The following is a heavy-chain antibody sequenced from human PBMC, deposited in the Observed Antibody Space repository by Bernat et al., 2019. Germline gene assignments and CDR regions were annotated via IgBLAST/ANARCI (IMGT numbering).Heavy chain of an antibody. CDR3: ARRRVATITGWFDP. V-gene: IGHV1-69*05. CDR1: GGTFSSYA. D-gene: IGHD5-12*01. CDR2: IIPIFGTA. J-gene: IGHJ5*02. Sequence: QVQLVQSGAEVKKPGSSVKVSCKASGGTFSSYAISWVRQAPGQGLEWMGGIIPIFGTANYAQKFQGRVTMTRNTSISTAYMELSSLRSEDTAVYYCARRRVATITGWFDPWGQGTLVTVSS.